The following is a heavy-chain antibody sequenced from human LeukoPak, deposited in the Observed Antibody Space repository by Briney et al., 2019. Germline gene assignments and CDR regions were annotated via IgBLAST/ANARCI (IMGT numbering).Heavy chain of an antibody. CDR2: IIPIFGTA. Sequence: GASVKVSCKASGGTFSSYAISWVRQAPGQGLEWMGGIIPIFGTANYAQKFQGRVTITTDESTSTAYMELSSLRSEDTAVYYCATPRSPDWYFDXXGRGXXVTV. V-gene: IGHV1-69*05. CDR3: ATPRSPDWYFDX. CDR1: GGTFSSYA. J-gene: IGHJ2*01.